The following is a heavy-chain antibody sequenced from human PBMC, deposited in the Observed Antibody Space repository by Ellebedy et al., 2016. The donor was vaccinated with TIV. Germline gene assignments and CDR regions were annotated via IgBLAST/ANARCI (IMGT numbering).Heavy chain of an antibody. V-gene: IGHV4-39*01. CDR3: ARGLIVVVPAAIMGKGARYYFDY. CDR2: IYYSGST. CDR1: GGSISSSSYY. J-gene: IGHJ4*02. D-gene: IGHD2-2*02. Sequence: SETLSLTXTVSGGSISSSSYYWGWIRQPPGKGLEWIGSIYYSGSTYYNPSLKSRVTISVDTSKNQFSLKLSSVTAADTAVYYCARGLIVVVPAAIMGKGARYYFDYWGQGTLVTVSS.